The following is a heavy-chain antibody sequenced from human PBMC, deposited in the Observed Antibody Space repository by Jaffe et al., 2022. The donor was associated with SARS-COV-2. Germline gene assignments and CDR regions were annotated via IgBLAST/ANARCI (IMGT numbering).Heavy chain of an antibody. D-gene: IGHD2-15*01. J-gene: IGHJ1*01. CDR3: ARPEMCSDVYCHKFFQH. Sequence: QLQVQESGPRLVKPSETLSLTCTVSGGSITSNRFFWAWMRQPPGKGLEWIGGIHDSGSTFYHPSLESRVTISADTSKNQCSLRLSSVTAADTAVYYCARPEMCSDVYCHKFFQHWSQGTLVTVSS. CDR2: IHDSGST. V-gene: IGHV4-39*01. CDR1: GGSITSNRFF.